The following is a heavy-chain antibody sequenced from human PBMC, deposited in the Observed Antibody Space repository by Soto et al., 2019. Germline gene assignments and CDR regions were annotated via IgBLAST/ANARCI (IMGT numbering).Heavy chain of an antibody. CDR1: GYTFTSYG. J-gene: IGHJ4*02. D-gene: IGHD3-3*01. CDR3: ARDPGNYDFYRSHGDY. Sequence: QVQLVQSGAEVKKPGASVKVSCKASGYTFTSYGISWVRQAPGQGLEWMGWISAYNGNTNYAQKLQGRVTMTTDTSTRQAYMELRSLRSDDTAGYYCARDPGNYDFYRSHGDYWGQGTLVTVSS. CDR2: ISAYNGNT. V-gene: IGHV1-18*01.